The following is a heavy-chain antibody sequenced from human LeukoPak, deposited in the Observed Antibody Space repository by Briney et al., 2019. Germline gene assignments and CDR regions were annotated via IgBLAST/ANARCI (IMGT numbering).Heavy chain of an antibody. CDR2: ISSSSSYI. V-gene: IGHV3-21*01. CDR1: GFTFSSYS. Sequence: PGGSLRLSCAASGFTFSSYSMNWVRQAPGKGLEWVSSISSSSSYIYYADSVKGRFTISRGNAKNSLYLQMNSLRAEDTAVYYCARDGSGWNYYYYYYMDVWGKGTTVTVSS. CDR3: ARDGSGWNYYYYYYMDV. D-gene: IGHD6-19*01. J-gene: IGHJ6*03.